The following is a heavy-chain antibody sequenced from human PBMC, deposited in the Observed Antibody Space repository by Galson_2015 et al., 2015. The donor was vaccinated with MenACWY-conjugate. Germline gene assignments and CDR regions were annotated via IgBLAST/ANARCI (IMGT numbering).Heavy chain of an antibody. Sequence: SCKASGYTFTNYDINWLRQATGQGLEWMGWMNPNSGNTGYVQKFQGRVTMTRNTSISTAYMELSSLRSEDTAVYYCARGRRDTAVPGTAVFLFDYWGQGTLVTVSS. CDR2: MNPNSGNT. J-gene: IGHJ4*02. CDR1: GYTFTNYD. V-gene: IGHV1-8*01. CDR3: ARGRRDTAVPGTAVFLFDY. D-gene: IGHD6-19*01.